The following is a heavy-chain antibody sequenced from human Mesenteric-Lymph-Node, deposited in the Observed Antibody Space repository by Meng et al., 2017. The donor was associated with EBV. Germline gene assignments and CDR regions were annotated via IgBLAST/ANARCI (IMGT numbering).Heavy chain of an antibody. CDR3: AISQHYTSFYWFDP. CDR1: GYTFTDYY. V-gene: IGHV1-69-2*01. D-gene: IGHD2-2*01. Sequence: EVQLVQSGAEVKKPXXTXKXXCXVSGYTFTDYYMHWVQQAPGKGLEWMGLVEPEDGETIYAEKFQGRVTITADTSTDTAYMELSSLRSEDTAVYYCAISQHYTSFYWFDPWGQGTLVTVSS. CDR2: VEPEDGET. J-gene: IGHJ5*02.